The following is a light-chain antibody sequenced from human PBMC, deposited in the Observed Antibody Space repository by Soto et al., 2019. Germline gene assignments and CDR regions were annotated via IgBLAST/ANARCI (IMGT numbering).Light chain of an antibody. J-gene: IGKJ5*01. V-gene: IGKV3D-20*02. CDR1: QSVSSNY. Sequence: EIVMTQSPATLSVSPGERATLACRASQSVSSNYLAWYQQKPGQDPXLLIYGASSRATGISDRFSGSGSGTDFPLTITSLEPEDSAVYYCQQRINSITFGQGTRLEIK. CDR3: QQRINSIT. CDR2: GAS.